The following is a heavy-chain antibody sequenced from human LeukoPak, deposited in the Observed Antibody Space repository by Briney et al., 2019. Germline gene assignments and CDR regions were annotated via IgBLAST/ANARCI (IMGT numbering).Heavy chain of an antibody. Sequence: SETLSLTCTVSGGSISSYYWSWIRQPPGKGLEWIGYIYYSGSTNYNPSLKSRVTISVDTSKNQFSLKLSSVTAADTAVYYCARYYYGSGRSWFDPWGQGTLVTVSS. V-gene: IGHV4-59*01. CDR1: GGSISSYY. D-gene: IGHD3-10*01. CDR3: ARYYYGSGRSWFDP. CDR2: IYYSGST. J-gene: IGHJ5*02.